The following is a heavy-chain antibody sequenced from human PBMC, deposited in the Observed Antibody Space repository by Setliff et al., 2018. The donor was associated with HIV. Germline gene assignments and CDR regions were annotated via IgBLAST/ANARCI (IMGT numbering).Heavy chain of an antibody. D-gene: IGHD6-13*01. V-gene: IGHV5-51*01. CDR1: GYSFTSHW. Sequence: GESLKISCKDSGYSFTSHWIAWARQMPGKGLEWMGIIYPGDSDTRYSSSFQGQVTISADKSKSTLYLQMNSLGAEDTAIYYCANRFRTSNNWYYFDYWGPGTLVTVSS. CDR3: ANRFRTSNNWYYFDY. CDR2: IYPGDSDT. J-gene: IGHJ4*02.